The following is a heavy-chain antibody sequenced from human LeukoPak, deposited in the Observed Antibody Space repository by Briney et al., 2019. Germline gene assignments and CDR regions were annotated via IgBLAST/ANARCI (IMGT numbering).Heavy chain of an antibody. V-gene: IGHV3-23*01. CDR3: ARHFTVGNFDY. CDR1: GFTFSGYA. J-gene: IGHJ4*02. CDR2: IIGSGGRT. D-gene: IGHD1-1*01. Sequence: AGGTLRLSCAASGFTFSGYAMSWVRQAPGKGLEWVSVIIGSGGRTFYADSLKGRFTISRGNSRNTLYLQMNSLRAEDTAVYYCARHFTVGNFDYWGQGTLVTVSS.